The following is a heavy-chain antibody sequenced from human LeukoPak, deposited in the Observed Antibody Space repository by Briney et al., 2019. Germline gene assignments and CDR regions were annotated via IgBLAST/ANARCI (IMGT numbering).Heavy chain of an antibody. CDR2: IKQDGSEK. CDR3: ARAYDYGDLGRLYFDY. J-gene: IGHJ4*02. CDR1: GFTFTTYW. Sequence: GGSLRLSCAASGFTFTTYWMTWVRQAPGKGLEWVANIKQDGSEKYYVDSVKGRFTISRDNAKNSLYLQMNSLRAEDTAVYYCARAYDYGDLGRLYFDYWGQGALVTVSS. V-gene: IGHV3-7*01. D-gene: IGHD4-17*01.